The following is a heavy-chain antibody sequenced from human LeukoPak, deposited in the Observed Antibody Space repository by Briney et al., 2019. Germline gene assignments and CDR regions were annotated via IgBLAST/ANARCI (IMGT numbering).Heavy chain of an antibody. V-gene: IGHV3-30*12. Sequence: YGXHXVRQAPGXGVXWVAVISYDGSNKXYADSGKGGVTISRENSKXTLYMQMNRLRAEDTGVYYXXXXXGXXXXDYWGQXTXVTVSS. CDR3: XXXXGXXXXDY. CDR2: ISYDGSNK. J-gene: IGHJ4*02. CDR1: YG.